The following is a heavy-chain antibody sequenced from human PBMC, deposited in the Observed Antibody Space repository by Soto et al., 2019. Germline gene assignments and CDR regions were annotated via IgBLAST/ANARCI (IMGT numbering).Heavy chain of an antibody. CDR2: IYWYDSK. CDR1: GLSLSTSRVG. Sequence: QITLKESGPPLVKPTQTLTLTCTFSGLSLSTSRVGVTWIRQPPGKALDWLAVIYWYDSKTDTPSLKRRLTINKDTSKNQGVLTITNMDPVDTATYYCAHAYGGRSLSWGQGTLVTVSS. V-gene: IGHV2-5*01. J-gene: IGHJ5*02. CDR3: AHAYGGRSLS. D-gene: IGHD1-26*01.